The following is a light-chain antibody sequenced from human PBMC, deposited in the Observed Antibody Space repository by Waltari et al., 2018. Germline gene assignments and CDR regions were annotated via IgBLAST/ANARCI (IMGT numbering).Light chain of an antibody. V-gene: IGKV4-1*01. CDR3: QQYYDTLWT. J-gene: IGKJ1*01. CDR2: WPS. Sequence: DIVMTQSPDSLDVSLGERATISCKSSQSALYCSTNENYLAWYQQKPGQPPKLLISWPSVREFGVRDRFTGSGSGTDFTLTISSLQAEDVAVYYCQQYYDTLWTFGQGTKVEIK. CDR1: QSALYCSTNENY.